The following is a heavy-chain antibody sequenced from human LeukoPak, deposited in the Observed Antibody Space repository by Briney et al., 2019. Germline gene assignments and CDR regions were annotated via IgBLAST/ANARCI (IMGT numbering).Heavy chain of an antibody. Sequence: GRSLRLSCAASGFTFSSYGMHWVRQAPGKGLEWVAVIWYDGSNKYYADSVKGRFTISRDNSKNTLYLQMNSLRDEDTAVYYCARVYGSGSFPRHFDYWGQGTLVTVSS. CDR2: IWYDGSNK. V-gene: IGHV3-33*01. D-gene: IGHD3-10*01. CDR3: ARVYGSGSFPRHFDY. CDR1: GFTFSSYG. J-gene: IGHJ4*02.